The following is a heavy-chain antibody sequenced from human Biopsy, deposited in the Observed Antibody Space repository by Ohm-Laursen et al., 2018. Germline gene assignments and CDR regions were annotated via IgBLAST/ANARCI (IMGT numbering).Heavy chain of an antibody. V-gene: IGHV4-31*03. Sequence: TLFPPRSVPGASAKTSGYFLGLIRQRPGKGLEWSGYISFNERTHYNPSLTSRLAISFGTSNNRISLQLRSVSDADTAVYYCVREPKTGTAEAWYFDLWGRGSPVTVPS. CDR2: ISFNERT. CDR1: GASAKTSGYF. CDR3: VREPKTGTAEAWYFDL. D-gene: IGHD3-9*01. J-gene: IGHJ2*01.